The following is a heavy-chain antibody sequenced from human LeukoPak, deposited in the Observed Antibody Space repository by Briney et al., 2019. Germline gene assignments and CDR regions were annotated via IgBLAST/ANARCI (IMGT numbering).Heavy chain of an antibody. Sequence: ASVKVSCKASGYTFTGYYMHWVRQAPGQGLEWMGWISAYNGNTNYAQKLQGRVTMTTDTSTSTAYMELRSLRSDDTAVYYCARDITMVREEEPHFDYWGQGTLVTVSS. D-gene: IGHD3-10*01. CDR2: ISAYNGNT. CDR3: ARDITMVREEEPHFDY. J-gene: IGHJ4*02. V-gene: IGHV1-18*04. CDR1: GYTFTGYY.